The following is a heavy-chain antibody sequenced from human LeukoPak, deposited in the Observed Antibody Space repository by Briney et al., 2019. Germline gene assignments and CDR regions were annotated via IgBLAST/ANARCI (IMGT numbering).Heavy chain of an antibody. V-gene: IGHV4-39*07. Sequence: SETLSLTCTVSGDSFSSVKDYWAWIRQPPGKGLEWIASGDYSGGTYYNPSLESRVTISADMSKNQFSLKLSSVTAADTAVYYCARERGEEYSSGWYKRNYFDNWGQGTRVTVSS. CDR2: GDYSGGT. CDR3: ARERGEEYSSGWYKRNYFDN. J-gene: IGHJ4*02. CDR1: GDSFSSVKDY. D-gene: IGHD6-19*01.